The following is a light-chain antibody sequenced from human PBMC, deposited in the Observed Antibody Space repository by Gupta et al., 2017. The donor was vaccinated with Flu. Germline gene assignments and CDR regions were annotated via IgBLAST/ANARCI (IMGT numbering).Light chain of an antibody. CDR2: KDT. CDR1: ALSNQY. V-gene: IGLV3-25*03. J-gene: IGLJ2*01. CDR3: QSADNSGTYVV. Sequence: PSVSVSPGQTARITCSGDALSNQYTYWYQQKLGQAPVLVIFKDTERPSGIPERFSGSTSGTTVTLTISGVQAEDEAAYYCQSADNSGTYVVFGGGTKLTV.